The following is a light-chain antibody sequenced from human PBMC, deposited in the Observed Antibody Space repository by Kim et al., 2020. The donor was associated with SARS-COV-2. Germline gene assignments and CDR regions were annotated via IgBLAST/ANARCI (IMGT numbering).Light chain of an antibody. CDR1: SLRSYY. CDR2: GKN. CDR3: NSRDSSDNVV. V-gene: IGLV3-19*01. Sequence: VALGQTVRITCQGDSLRSYYATWYQRKPGQAPIIVIYGKNIRPSGIPDRFSGSSSGNTASLTITGTQAGDEADYYCNSRDSSDNVVFGGGTKLTV. J-gene: IGLJ2*01.